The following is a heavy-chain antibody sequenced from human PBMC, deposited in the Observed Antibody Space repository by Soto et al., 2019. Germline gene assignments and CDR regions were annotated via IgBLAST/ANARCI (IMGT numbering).Heavy chain of an antibody. V-gene: IGHV3-73*02. J-gene: IGHJ2*01. CDR2: IRSKANSYAT. CDR3: TSLLRYFDWYPGYFDL. D-gene: IGHD3-9*01. CDR1: GFTFSGSA. Sequence: EVQLVESGGGLVQPGGSLKLSCAASGFTFSGSAMHWVRQASGKGLEWVGRIRSKANSYATAYAASVKGRFTISRDDSKNTAYLQMNSLKTEDTAVYYCTSLLRYFDWYPGYFDLWGRGTLVTVSS.